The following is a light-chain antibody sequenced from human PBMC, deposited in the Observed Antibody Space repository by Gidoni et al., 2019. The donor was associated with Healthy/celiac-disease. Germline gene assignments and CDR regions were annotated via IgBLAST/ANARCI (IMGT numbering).Light chain of an antibody. J-gene: IGKJ4*01. Sequence: DIQMTQSPSSLSASVGDRVTITCRASQSISSYLNWYQQKPGKAPKRLIYAASSLQSGVPSRFSGSGSGTDFTLTISSLQPEDFATYYCQQSYSTLLTFXGXTKVEIK. CDR3: QQSYSTLLT. CDR1: QSISSY. CDR2: AAS. V-gene: IGKV1-39*01.